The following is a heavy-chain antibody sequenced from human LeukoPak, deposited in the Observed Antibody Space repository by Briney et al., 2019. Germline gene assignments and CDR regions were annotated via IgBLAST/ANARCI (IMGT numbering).Heavy chain of an antibody. CDR2: ISGSGGST. CDR3: AKDWAVAGSSNY. J-gene: IGHJ4*02. Sequence: GGSLRLSCAASGFTFSSHAMSWVRQAPGKGLEWVSAISGSGGSTYYADSVKGRFTISRDNSKNTLYLQMNSLRAEDTAVYYCAKDWAVAGSSNYWGQGTLVTVSS. D-gene: IGHD6-19*01. V-gene: IGHV3-23*01. CDR1: GFTFSSHA.